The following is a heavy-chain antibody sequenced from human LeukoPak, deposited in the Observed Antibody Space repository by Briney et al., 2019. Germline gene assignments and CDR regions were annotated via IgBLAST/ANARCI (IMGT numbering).Heavy chain of an antibody. D-gene: IGHD1-26*01. J-gene: IGHJ4*02. Sequence: PSETLSLTCAVYGGSFSGYYWSWIRQPPGKWLEWIGEINHSGSTNYNPSLKSRVTISVDTSKNQFSLKLSSVTAADTAVYYCARSGGTWSYNYWGQGTLVIVSS. V-gene: IGHV4-34*01. CDR2: INHSGST. CDR1: GGSFSGYY. CDR3: ARSGGTWSYNY.